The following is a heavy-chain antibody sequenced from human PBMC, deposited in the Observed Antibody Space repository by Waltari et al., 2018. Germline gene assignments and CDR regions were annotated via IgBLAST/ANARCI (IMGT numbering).Heavy chain of an antibody. CDR1: GGTFSSYA. D-gene: IGHD5-12*01. CDR3: ARARDGYNWVDP. Sequence: QVQLVQSGAEVKKPGSSVKVSCKASGGTFSSYAISWVRPAPGQGLEWRGGIIPSVGTANYAQKFQGRVTITTDESTSTAYMELSSLRSEDTAVYYCARARDGYNWVDPWGQGTLVTVSS. J-gene: IGHJ5*02. V-gene: IGHV1-69*05. CDR2: IIPSVGTA.